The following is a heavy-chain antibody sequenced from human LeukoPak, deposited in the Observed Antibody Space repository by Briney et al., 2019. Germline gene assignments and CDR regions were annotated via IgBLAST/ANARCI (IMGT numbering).Heavy chain of an antibody. CDR1: GFTFSSYW. D-gene: IGHD3-3*01. V-gene: IGHV3-7*03. J-gene: IGHJ4*02. CDR2: IKQDGSEK. Sequence: GGSLRLSCAASGFTFSSYWMSWVRQAPGKGLEWVANIKQDGSEKYYVDSVKGRFTISRDNAKNSLYLQMNSLRAEDTAVYYCASHPTRGYDFWSGYSRPYYFDYWGQGTLVTVSS. CDR3: ASHPTRGYDFWSGYSRPYYFDY.